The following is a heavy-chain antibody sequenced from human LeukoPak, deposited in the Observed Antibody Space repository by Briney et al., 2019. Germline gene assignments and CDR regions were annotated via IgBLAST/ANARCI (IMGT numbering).Heavy chain of an antibody. V-gene: IGHV3-23*01. D-gene: IGHD5-12*01. J-gene: IGHJ4*02. CDR3: AKDRPGEIVATTYFDY. CDR2: ISGSGGST. CDR1: GFTFSSYA. Sequence: PGGSLRLSCAASGFTFSSYAMSWVRQAPGKGLECVSAISGSGGSTYYADSVKGWITISRDNSKNTLYLQMNSLRAEDTAVYYCAKDRPGEIVATTYFDYWGQGTLVTVSS.